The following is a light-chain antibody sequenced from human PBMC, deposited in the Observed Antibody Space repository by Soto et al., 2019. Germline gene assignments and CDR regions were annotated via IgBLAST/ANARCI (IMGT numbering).Light chain of an antibody. V-gene: IGLV8-61*01. CDR3: ALYMGSGISV. J-gene: IGLJ3*02. CDR2: STN. CDR1: SGSVSTSYY. Sequence: VVTQEPSFSVSPGGTVTLTCGLSSGSVSTSYYPSWHQQTPGQAPRTLIYSTNTRSSGVPDRFSGSILGNKAALTITGAQADDESDYYCALYMGSGISVFGGGTKLTVL.